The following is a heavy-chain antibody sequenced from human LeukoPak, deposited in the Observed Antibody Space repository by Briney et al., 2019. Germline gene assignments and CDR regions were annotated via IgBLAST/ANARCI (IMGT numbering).Heavy chain of an antibody. CDR3: ARQGGMQSFDY. CDR1: GFTFSDYW. V-gene: IGHV3-21*01. CDR2: ISGGSGYI. J-gene: IGHJ4*02. D-gene: IGHD6-19*01. Sequence: GGSLRLSCAASGFTFSDYWMHWVRQAPGKGLEWVAYISGGSGYIYYADSVKGRFTVSRDNDENSLYLQMNSLRADDTAVYYCARQGGMQSFDYWGQGILVTVSS.